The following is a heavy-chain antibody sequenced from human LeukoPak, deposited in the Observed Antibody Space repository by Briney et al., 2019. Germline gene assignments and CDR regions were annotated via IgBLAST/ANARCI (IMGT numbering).Heavy chain of an antibody. CDR2: ISSNGGST. CDR1: GFTFSSYA. J-gene: IGHJ4*02. V-gene: IGHV3-64*01. CDR3: ARDFYKYYYDSSGSGPGY. D-gene: IGHD3-22*01. Sequence: GGSLRLSCAASGFTFSSYAMHWVRQAPGKGLEYVSAISSNGGSTYYANSVKGRFTISRDNSKNTLYLQMGSLRAEDMAVYYCARDFYKYYYDSSGSGPGYWGQGTLVTVSS.